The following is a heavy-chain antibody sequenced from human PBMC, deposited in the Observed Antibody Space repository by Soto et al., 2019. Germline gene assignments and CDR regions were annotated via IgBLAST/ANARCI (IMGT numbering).Heavy chain of an antibody. D-gene: IGHD6-19*01. V-gene: IGHV3-30*18. CDR1: GFTFRSYG. J-gene: IGHJ4*02. CDR2: ISYDGSNK. Sequence: QVQLVESGGGVVQPGRSLRLSCTASGFTFRSYGMHWVRQAPGKGLEWVALISYDGSNKHYADSVKGRFTISRDNSKNTLYLQMNSLRAEDTAVYYCAKEIGSGWYDLAYWGQGTLVTVSS. CDR3: AKEIGSGWYDLAY.